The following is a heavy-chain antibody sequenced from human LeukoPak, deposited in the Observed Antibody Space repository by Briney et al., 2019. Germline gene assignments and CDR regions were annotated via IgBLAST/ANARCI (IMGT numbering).Heavy chain of an antibody. CDR2: ISAYNGNT. D-gene: IGHD4-23*01. Sequence: GASVKVSCKASGGTFSSYAISWVRQAPGQGLEWMGWISAYNGNTNYAQKLQGRVTMTTDTSTSTAYMELRSLRSDDTAVYYCARIGYVTPDDYWGQGTLVTVSS. J-gene: IGHJ4*02. CDR1: GGTFSSYA. CDR3: ARIGYVTPDDY. V-gene: IGHV1-18*01.